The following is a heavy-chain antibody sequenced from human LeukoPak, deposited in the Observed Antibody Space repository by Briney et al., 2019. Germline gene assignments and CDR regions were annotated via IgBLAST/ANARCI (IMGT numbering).Heavy chain of an antibody. CDR2: IRYDGSRK. CDR1: GFIFSSYG. CDR3: ARFKYSSSFGDAFDI. Sequence: GGSLRLSCAASGFIFSSYGMHWVRQAPDKGLEWVAFIRYDGSRKYYADSVKGRFTISRDNAKNSLYLQMNSLRAEDTAVYYCARFKYSSSFGDAFDIWGQGTMVTVSS. V-gene: IGHV3-30*02. J-gene: IGHJ3*02. D-gene: IGHD6-13*01.